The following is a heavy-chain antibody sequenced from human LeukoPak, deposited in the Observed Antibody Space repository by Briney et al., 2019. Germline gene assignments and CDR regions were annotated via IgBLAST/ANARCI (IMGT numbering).Heavy chain of an antibody. CDR3: ASGYSSSGRFKYNWFDP. Sequence: SETLSLTCTVSGGSISSSSYYWGWIRQPPGKGLEWIGSIYYSGSTYYNPSLKSRVTISVDTSKNQFSLKLSSVTAADTAVYYCASGYSSSGRFKYNWFDPWGQGTLVTVSS. CDR2: IYYSGST. CDR1: GGSISSSSYY. J-gene: IGHJ5*02. D-gene: IGHD6-13*01. V-gene: IGHV4-39*01.